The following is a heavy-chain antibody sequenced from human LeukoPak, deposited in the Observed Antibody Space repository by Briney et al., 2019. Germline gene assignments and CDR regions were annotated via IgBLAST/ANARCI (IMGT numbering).Heavy chain of an antibody. J-gene: IGHJ4*02. CDR3: VRDRDIVYLRADF. D-gene: IGHD5-12*01. CDR2: ITTSGSAR. Sequence: GRCLRLSCVASGCTFTNHEMNWVRQDPEKGLEWVSCITTSGSARYYADSVKGRFTISKDNAKNSLYLQMNSLRAEDTAVYYCVRDRDIVYLRADFWGQGTLVTVSS. CDR1: GCTFTNHE. V-gene: IGHV3-48*03.